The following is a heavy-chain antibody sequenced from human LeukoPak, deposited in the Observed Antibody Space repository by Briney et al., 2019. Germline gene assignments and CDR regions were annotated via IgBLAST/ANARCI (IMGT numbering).Heavy chain of an antibody. CDR1: GDSISSSSYY. CDR2: LYYTGTT. V-gene: IGHV4-39*07. CDR3: ATEAGLQSRTLDY. D-gene: IGHD4-11*01. J-gene: IGHJ4*02. Sequence: SETLSLTCTVSGDSISSSSYYWGWIRQPPGKGLEWIGNLYYTGTTYYNASLKSRVTISIDTSKNQFSMRLSSVTAADTAVYYCATEAGLQSRTLDYWGQGTLVTVSS.